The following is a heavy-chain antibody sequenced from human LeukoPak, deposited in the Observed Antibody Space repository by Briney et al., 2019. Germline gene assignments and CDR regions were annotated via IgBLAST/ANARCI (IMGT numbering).Heavy chain of an antibody. D-gene: IGHD3-3*01. V-gene: IGHV4-4*07. CDR3: ARGARITIFGVVTAEYYFDY. Sequence: SETLSLTRTVSGGSISSYYWSWIRQPAGKGLEWIGRIYTSGSTNYNPSLKSRVTMSVDTSKNQFSLRLNFVTAADTAVYYCARGARITIFGVVTAEYYFDYWGQGTLVTVSS. J-gene: IGHJ4*02. CDR1: GGSISSYY. CDR2: IYTSGST.